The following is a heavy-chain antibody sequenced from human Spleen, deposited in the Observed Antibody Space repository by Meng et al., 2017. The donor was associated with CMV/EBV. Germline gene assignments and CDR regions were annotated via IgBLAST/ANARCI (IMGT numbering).Heavy chain of an antibody. J-gene: IGHJ4*02. D-gene: IGHD1-26*01. Sequence: GGSLRLSCAASGFTFSSYGMHWVRQAPGKGLEWVAFIRSDGSNIHYADSVKGRFTISRDNSKNTLYLQMNSLRAEDTAVYYCAKDRIVGASYYFDYWGQGTLVTVSS. CDR2: IRSDGSNI. V-gene: IGHV3-30*02. CDR1: GFTFSSYG. CDR3: AKDRIVGASYYFDY.